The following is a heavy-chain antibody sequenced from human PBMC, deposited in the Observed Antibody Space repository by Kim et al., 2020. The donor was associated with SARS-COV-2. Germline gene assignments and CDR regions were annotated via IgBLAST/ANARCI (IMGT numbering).Heavy chain of an antibody. CDR2: ISAYNGNT. CDR3: ARMRPVRLGELSFVNWFDP. V-gene: IGHV1-18*04. Sequence: ASVKVSCKASGYTFTSYGISWVRQAPGQGLEWMGWISAYNGNTNYAQKLQGRVTMTTDTSTSTAYMELRSLRSDDTAVYYCARMRPVRLGELSFVNWFDPWGQGTLVTVSS. CDR1: GYTFTSYG. D-gene: IGHD3-16*02. J-gene: IGHJ5*02.